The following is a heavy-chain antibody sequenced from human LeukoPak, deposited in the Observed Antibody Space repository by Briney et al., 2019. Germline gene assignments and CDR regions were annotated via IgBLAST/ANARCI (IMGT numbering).Heavy chain of an antibody. CDR2: IASDGSST. CDR1: GFTFSSYW. J-gene: IGHJ4*01. D-gene: IGHD4-23*01. CDR3: ARGRPQGNDY. Sequence: GGSLRLSCAASGFTFSSYWMNWVRQAPGKGLVWVSRIASDGSSTTYADSVKGRFSISRDNAKNTLYLQMNSLRVEDTAVYYCARGRPQGNDYRGQGTLVTGPS. V-gene: IGHV3-74*01.